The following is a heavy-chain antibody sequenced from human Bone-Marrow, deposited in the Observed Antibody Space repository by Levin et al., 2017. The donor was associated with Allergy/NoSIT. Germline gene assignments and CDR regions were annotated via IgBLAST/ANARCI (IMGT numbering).Heavy chain of an antibody. CDR2: ISGSGDFT. J-gene: IGHJ4*02. Sequence: AGGSLRLSCSASGFILSNYILTWVRQAPGKGLEWVSAISGSGDFTNYADSVKGRFTISRDNSENKVYLQMESLRAEDTAVYYCASDREGDPSSYYSLGQGTLVTVSS. V-gene: IGHV3-23*01. CDR1: GFILSNYI. D-gene: IGHD2-15*01. CDR3: ASDREGDPSSYYS.